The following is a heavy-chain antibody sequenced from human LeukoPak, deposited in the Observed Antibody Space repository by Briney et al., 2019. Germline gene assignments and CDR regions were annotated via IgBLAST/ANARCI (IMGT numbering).Heavy chain of an antibody. CDR2: INHSGNT. D-gene: IGHD2-15*01. V-gene: IGHV4-34*01. Sequence: SETLSLTCAVYGGSFSGYYWSWIRQAPGKGLEWIGEINHSGNTNYNPSLKSRVTISLDTSKNQFSLKLNSVTAADTAVYYCVTEPGYCTGGRCYGGWFDTWGQGTLVTVSS. CDR1: GGSFSGYY. J-gene: IGHJ5*02. CDR3: VTEPGYCTGGRCYGGWFDT.